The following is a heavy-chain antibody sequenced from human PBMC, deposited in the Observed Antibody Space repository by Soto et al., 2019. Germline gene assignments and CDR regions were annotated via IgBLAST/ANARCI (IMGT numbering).Heavy chain of an antibody. Sequence: GGSLRLSCAASGFTFSSYAMHWVRQAPGKGLEWVAVISYDGSNKYYADSVKGRFTISRDNSKNTLYLQMNSLRAEDTAVYYCARGLTYYYDSSGYPRWPFDYWGQGTLVTVSS. CDR3: ARGLTYYYDSSGYPRWPFDY. CDR1: GFTFSSYA. CDR2: ISYDGSNK. D-gene: IGHD3-22*01. J-gene: IGHJ4*02. V-gene: IGHV3-30-3*01.